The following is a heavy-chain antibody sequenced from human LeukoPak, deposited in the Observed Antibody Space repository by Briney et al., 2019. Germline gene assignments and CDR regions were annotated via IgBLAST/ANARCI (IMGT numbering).Heavy chain of an antibody. D-gene: IGHD6-13*01. CDR1: GFTFSSSW. J-gene: IGHJ4*02. V-gene: IGHV3-74*03. CDR2: INSDGIST. Sequence: GGSLRLSCAPSGFTFSSSWTHWVRHAPGKGLVWVSRINSDGISTKYADSVKGRFTISRDNAKITLFLQMNSLRAQDTAVYYCASAPPGIAAYFDYWGQGTLVTVSS. CDR3: ASAPPGIAAYFDY.